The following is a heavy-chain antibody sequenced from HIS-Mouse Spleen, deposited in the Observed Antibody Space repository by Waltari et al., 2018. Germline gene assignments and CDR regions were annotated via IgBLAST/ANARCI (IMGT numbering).Heavy chain of an antibody. CDR2: IYSGGST. CDR3: AREAAVAGSFDY. D-gene: IGHD6-19*01. Sequence: EVQLVESGGGLLQPGGSLSLSCAAAGFPVSRNYLRLVRQAPGKGLEWVSVIYSGGSTYYADSVKGRFTISRDNSKNTLYLQMNSLRAEDTAVYYCAREAAVAGSFDYWGQGTLVTVSS. J-gene: IGHJ4*02. CDR1: GFPVSRNY. V-gene: IGHV3-53*01.